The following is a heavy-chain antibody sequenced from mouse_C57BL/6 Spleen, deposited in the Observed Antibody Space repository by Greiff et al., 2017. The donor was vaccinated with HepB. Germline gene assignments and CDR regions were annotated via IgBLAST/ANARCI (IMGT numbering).Heavy chain of an antibody. D-gene: IGHD2-4*01. J-gene: IGHJ1*03. CDR1: GYTFTSYW. CDR3: AREDDYDADWYFDV. CDR2: INPSNGGT. V-gene: IGHV1-53*01. Sequence: QVQLQQPGTELVKPGASVKLSCKASGYTFTSYWMHWVKQRPGQGLEWIGNINPSNGGTNYNEKFKSKATLTVDKSSSTAYMQRSSLTSEDSAVYYCAREDDYDADWYFDVWGTGTTVTVSS.